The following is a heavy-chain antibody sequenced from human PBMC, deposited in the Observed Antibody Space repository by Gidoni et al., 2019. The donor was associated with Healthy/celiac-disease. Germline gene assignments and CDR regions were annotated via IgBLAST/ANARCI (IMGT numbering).Heavy chain of an antibody. Sequence: QVQLQESGPGLVKPSQTLSLTCTVSGGSISSGSYYWSWIRQPAGKGLEWIGRIYTSGSTNYNPSLKSRVTISVDTSKNQFSLKLSSVTAADTAVYYCARGVVVTANLYYYYYGMDVWGQGTTVTVSS. D-gene: IGHD2-21*02. V-gene: IGHV4-61*02. J-gene: IGHJ6*02. CDR3: ARGVVVTANLYYYYYGMDV. CDR2: IYTSGST. CDR1: GGSISSGSYY.